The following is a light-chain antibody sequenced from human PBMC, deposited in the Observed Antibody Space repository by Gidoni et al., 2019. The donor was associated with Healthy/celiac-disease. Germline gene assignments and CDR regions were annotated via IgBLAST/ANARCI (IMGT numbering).Light chain of an antibody. CDR1: QSVSSN. CDR3: QQYNNWPPRYT. Sequence: EIVMTQSPATLSVSPGERATLFCRASQSVSSNLAWYQQKPGQAPRLLIYGASTRATGIPARFSGSGSGTEFTLTISSLQSEDFAVYYCQQYNNWPPRYTFGQXTKLEIK. CDR2: GAS. V-gene: IGKV3-15*01. J-gene: IGKJ2*01.